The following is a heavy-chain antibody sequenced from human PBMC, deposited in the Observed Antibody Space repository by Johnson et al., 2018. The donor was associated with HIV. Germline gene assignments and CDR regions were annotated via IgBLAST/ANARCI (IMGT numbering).Heavy chain of an antibody. D-gene: IGHD3-9*01. V-gene: IGHV3-30*02. CDR2: IQYDGSNK. Sequence: QVQLVESGGGVVQPRGSLRLSCAASGFTFRDYGMHWVRQAPGKGLEWVAFIQYDGSNKYYADSVRGRFTISRDNSKNTLNLQMNSLRAEDTAMYYCARDRILTGYDAFDIWGQGTMVTVSS. J-gene: IGHJ3*02. CDR3: ARDRILTGYDAFDI. CDR1: GFTFRDYG.